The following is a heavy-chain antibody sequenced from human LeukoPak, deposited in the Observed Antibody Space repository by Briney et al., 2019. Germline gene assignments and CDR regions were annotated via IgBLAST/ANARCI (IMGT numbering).Heavy chain of an antibody. V-gene: IGHV1-3*01. D-gene: IGHD2-2*01. Sequence: SGKVSCKASVYTLTSYAMEWASQARCPRLEWRGWSNAGKGNTIYSHKFQGRVTITRDTSASTAYMELSSLRSEDTAVYYCARRGVPAARSYFDYWGQGTLVTVSS. CDR2: SNAGKGNT. CDR1: VYTLTSYA. CDR3: ARRGVPAARSYFDY. J-gene: IGHJ4*02.